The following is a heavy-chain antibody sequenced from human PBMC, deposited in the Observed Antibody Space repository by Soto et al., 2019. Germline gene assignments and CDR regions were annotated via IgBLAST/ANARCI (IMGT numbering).Heavy chain of an antibody. CDR2: ISDGGST. D-gene: IGHD3-3*01. J-gene: IGHJ4*02. CDR3: ARDTLGGAYDFCH. CDR1: GVTVNNCF. V-gene: IGHV3-66*01. Sequence: EVQLVESGGGLVQPGGSLRLSCEASGVTVNNCFMTWVRQAPGKGLEWVSTISDGGSTYYADSVNGRFIFSRDSSRNTVDLQMNRLRAGDTAVYYCARDTLGGAYDFCHGGQGTLVTVSS.